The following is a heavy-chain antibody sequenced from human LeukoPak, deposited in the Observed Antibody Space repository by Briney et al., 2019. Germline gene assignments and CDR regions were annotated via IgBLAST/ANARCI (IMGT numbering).Heavy chain of an antibody. CDR2: IYKSEST. Sequence: SGTLSLTCTVSGGSISSRSYYWGWIRQPPGKGLEWIGSIYKSESTYYNPSLKSRVTISVDTSKNQLSLKVSSVTAADTAVYYCASGEPRYSSRIVVGDNWGQGTLVTVSS. CDR3: ASGEPRYSSRIVVGDN. CDR1: GGSISSRSYY. J-gene: IGHJ4*02. D-gene: IGHD3-22*01. V-gene: IGHV4-39*07.